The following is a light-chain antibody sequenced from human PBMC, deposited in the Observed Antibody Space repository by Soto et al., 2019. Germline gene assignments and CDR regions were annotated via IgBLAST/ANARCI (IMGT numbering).Light chain of an antibody. CDR1: SSNVGSYKL. Sequence: QSVLTQPASVSGSPGQSITISCTGTSSNVGSYKLVSWYQQHPGKAPKLMIYEVSNRPSGVSHRFSGSKSDNTASLTISGLQTDDEADYYCSSYTSSRTLVFGTGTKVTVL. V-gene: IGLV2-14*02. J-gene: IGLJ1*01. CDR3: SSYTSSRTLV. CDR2: EVS.